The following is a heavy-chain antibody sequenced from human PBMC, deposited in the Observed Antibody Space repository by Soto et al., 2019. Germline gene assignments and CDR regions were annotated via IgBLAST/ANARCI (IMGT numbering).Heavy chain of an antibody. J-gene: IGHJ6*03. V-gene: IGHV4-39*01. D-gene: IGHD2-21*01. Sequence: SETLSLTCTVCGGSISSSSYYWGWIRQPPGKGLEWIGSIYYSGSTYYNPSLKSRVTISVDTSKNQFSLKLSSVTAADTAVYYCARIADYNYYYYYMDVWGKGTTVTVSS. CDR1: GGSISSSSYY. CDR3: ARIADYNYYYYYMDV. CDR2: IYYSGST.